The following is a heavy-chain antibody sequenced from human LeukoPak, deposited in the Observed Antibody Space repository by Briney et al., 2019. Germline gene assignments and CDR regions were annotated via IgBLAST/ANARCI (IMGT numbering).Heavy chain of an antibody. CDR3: ARDPDDGSGYPHPYFDY. D-gene: IGHD3-22*01. CDR2: IKQDGSEK. V-gene: IGHV3-7*01. Sequence: GGSLRLSCAASGFTFSSYWMSWVRQAPGKGQEWVANIKQDGSEKYYVDSVKGRFTISRDNAKNSLYLQMNSLRAEDTAVYYCARDPDDGSGYPHPYFDYWGQGTLVTVSS. J-gene: IGHJ4*02. CDR1: GFTFSSYW.